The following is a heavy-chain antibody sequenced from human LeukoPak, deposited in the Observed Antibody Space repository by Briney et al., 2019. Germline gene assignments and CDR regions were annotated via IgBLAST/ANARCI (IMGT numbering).Heavy chain of an antibody. D-gene: IGHD2-8*02. Sequence: GGSLRLSCAASGFNLRGFWMHWVRHAPGKGLQWVSTINADGSYTNYADSVKGRFTISRDDAMNTAALQMDSLRGEDTAVYYCARDSSDDNVWWSFEYWGQGTQVTVAS. V-gene: IGHV3-74*01. CDR2: INADGSYT. J-gene: IGHJ4*02. CDR1: GFNLRGFW. CDR3: ARDSSDDNVWWSFEY.